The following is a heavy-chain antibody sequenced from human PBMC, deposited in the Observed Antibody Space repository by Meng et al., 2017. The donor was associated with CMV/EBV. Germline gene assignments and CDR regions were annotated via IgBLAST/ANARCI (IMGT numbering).Heavy chain of an antibody. D-gene: IGHD3-3*01. CDR2: IKQDGSEK. CDR1: GFTFSSYW. CDR3: ARDTGYYSGPGVNYYYGMDV. Sequence: GGSLRLSCAASGFTFSSYWMSWVRQAPGKGLEWVANIKQDGSEKYYVDSVKGRFTISRDNAKNSLYLQMNSLRAEDTAVYYCARDTGYYSGPGVNYYYGMDVWGQGTTVTVSS. J-gene: IGHJ6*02. V-gene: IGHV3-7*01.